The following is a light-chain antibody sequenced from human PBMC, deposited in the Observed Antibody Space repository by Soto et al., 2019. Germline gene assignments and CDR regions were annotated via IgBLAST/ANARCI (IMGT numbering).Light chain of an antibody. V-gene: IGLV2-11*01. CDR2: DVS. CDR3: CSYEGSYTNV. CDR1: SSDVGGYNY. Sequence: QSALTQPRSVSGSPGQSVTISCTGTSSDVGGYNYVSWYQHHPGKAPKLMIYDVSNRPSGVPDRFSGSKSGNTASLTISGVQAEDEADYYCCSYEGSYTNVFGTGTKLTVL. J-gene: IGLJ1*01.